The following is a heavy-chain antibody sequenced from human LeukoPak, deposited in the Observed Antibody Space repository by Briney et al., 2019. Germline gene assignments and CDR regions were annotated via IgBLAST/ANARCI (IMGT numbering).Heavy chain of an antibody. D-gene: IGHD5-12*01. CDR2: INPNSGGT. J-gene: IGHJ6*02. CDR3: ARESLLGMVAMGQSSYYGMDV. Sequence: ASVKVSCKASGYTFTGYYMHWVRQAPGQGLEWMGWINPNSGGTNYARKFQGRVTMTRDTSISTAYMELSRLRSDDTAVYYCARESLLGMVAMGQSSYYGMDVWGQGTTVTVSS. V-gene: IGHV1-2*02. CDR1: GYTFTGYY.